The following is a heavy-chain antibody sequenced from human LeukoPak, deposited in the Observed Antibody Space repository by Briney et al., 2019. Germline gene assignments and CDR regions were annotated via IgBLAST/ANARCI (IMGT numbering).Heavy chain of an antibody. J-gene: IGHJ6*02. CDR3: ARGNRDSSGFYYYYGMDV. CDR2: ISWDSQNI. V-gene: IGHV3-9*01. Sequence: GGSLRLSCAASGFTFSSYAMHWVRQAPGKGLEWVAGISWDSQNIGYAASVKGRFTISRDNAKNSLYLQMNSLRAEDTAFYYYARGNRDSSGFYYYYGMDVWGQGTTLTVSS. CDR1: GFTFSSYA. D-gene: IGHD6-19*01.